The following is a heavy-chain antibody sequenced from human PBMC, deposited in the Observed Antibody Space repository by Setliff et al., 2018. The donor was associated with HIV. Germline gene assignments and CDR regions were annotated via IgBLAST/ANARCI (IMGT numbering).Heavy chain of an antibody. J-gene: IGHJ4*02. CDR2: INPNSGGT. V-gene: IGHV1-2*02. CDR3: AREGGRDGYNYMGYFDY. Sequence: ASVKVSCKASGYTFTGYYMHWVRQAPGQGLEWMGWINPNSGGTTYAQKFQGRVTMTRDTSISTAYMEVSRLRSDDTAVYYCAREGGRDGYNYMGYFDYWGQGTLVTVSS. D-gene: IGHD5-12*01. CDR1: GYTFTGYY.